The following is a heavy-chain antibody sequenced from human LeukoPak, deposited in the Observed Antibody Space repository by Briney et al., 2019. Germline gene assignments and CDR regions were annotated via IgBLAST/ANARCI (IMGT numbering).Heavy chain of an antibody. CDR1: GYTFTNYG. J-gene: IGHJ4*02. Sequence: ASVKVSCKASGYTFTNYGITWVRQAPGQGLEWMGWISAYSGNTNYVQKFQGRVTMAPDASTSTAYMELRSLRSDDTAIYYCARNIATVVHQDWGQGTLVTVSS. V-gene: IGHV1-18*01. CDR2: ISAYSGNT. D-gene: IGHD2-2*01. CDR3: ARNIATVVHQD.